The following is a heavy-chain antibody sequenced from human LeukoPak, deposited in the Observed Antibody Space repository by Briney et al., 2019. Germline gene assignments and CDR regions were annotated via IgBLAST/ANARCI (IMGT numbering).Heavy chain of an antibody. D-gene: IGHD2-2*01. CDR3: ATRYCSSASCYYRGAFDI. J-gene: IGHJ3*02. V-gene: IGHV3-30*02. CDR1: GFTFSSYG. CDR2: IWYDGSNK. Sequence: PGGSLRLSCAASGFTFSSYGMHWVRQAPGKGLEWVAVIWYDGSNKYYADSVKGRFTISRDNSKNTLYLQMDSLRPEDTAVYYCATRYCSSASCYYRGAFDIWGQGTMVTVSS.